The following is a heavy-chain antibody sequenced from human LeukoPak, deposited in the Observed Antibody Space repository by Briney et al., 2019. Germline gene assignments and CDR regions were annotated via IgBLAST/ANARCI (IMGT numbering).Heavy chain of an antibody. V-gene: IGHV4-38-2*02. Sequence: SETLSLTCTVSGYSISSGYYWGWIRQPPGKGLEWIGSIYHSGSTYYNPSLKSRVTISVGTSKNQFSLKLSSVTAADTAVYYCARVYYSSSYDYWYFDLWGRGTLVTVSS. CDR1: GYSISSGYY. J-gene: IGHJ2*01. CDR2: IYHSGST. CDR3: ARVYYSSSYDYWYFDL. D-gene: IGHD6-13*01.